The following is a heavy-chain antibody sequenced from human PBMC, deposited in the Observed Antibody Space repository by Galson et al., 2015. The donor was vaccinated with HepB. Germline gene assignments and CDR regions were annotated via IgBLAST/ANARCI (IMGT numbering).Heavy chain of an antibody. Sequence: SLRLSCAASGFTFSSYWMSWVRQAPGKGLEWVANIKQDGSEKYYADSVKGRFTISRDNAKNSLYLQMNSLRPDDTAVYYCARVVVLSETHLGEEDLDAWGQGVLVTVSS. V-gene: IGHV3-7*01. CDR3: ARVVVLSETHLGEEDLDA. CDR1: GFTFSSYW. D-gene: IGHD2-15*01. CDR2: IKQDGSEK. J-gene: IGHJ5*02.